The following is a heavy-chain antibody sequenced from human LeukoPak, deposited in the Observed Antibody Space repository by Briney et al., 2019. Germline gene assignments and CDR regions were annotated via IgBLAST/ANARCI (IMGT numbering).Heavy chain of an antibody. Sequence: ASVKVSCKASGYTFTSYGISWVRQAPGQGREWMGGIIPIFGTANYAQKFQGRVTITADESTSTAYMELSSLRSEDTAVYYCAREYYYDSSGYYEDIWGQGTMVTVSS. CDR1: GYTFTSYG. CDR3: AREYYYDSSGYYEDI. V-gene: IGHV1-69*13. J-gene: IGHJ3*02. CDR2: IIPIFGTA. D-gene: IGHD3-22*01.